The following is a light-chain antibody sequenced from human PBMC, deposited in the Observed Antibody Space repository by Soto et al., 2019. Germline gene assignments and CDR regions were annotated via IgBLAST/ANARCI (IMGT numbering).Light chain of an antibody. V-gene: IGKV3-20*01. J-gene: IGKJ3*01. CDR3: QQFATSPFT. CDR1: QSVASSF. Sequence: EIVLTQSPGTLSLSPGERATLSCRASQSVASSFLAWYQQKPGQAPRLLIYGASSRATGIPDRFSGSGSGTDFTLTITRLEPXDFAVYYCQQFATSPFTFGPGTTVDVK. CDR2: GAS.